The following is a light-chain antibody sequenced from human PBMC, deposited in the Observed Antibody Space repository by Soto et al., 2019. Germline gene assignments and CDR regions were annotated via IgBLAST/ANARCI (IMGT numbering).Light chain of an antibody. V-gene: IGKV4-1*01. Sequence: DIVMTQSPDSLAVSLGERATINCKSSQSVLYSSNNKNYLAWYQQKPGQPPKLLIYWASTRESGVPDRFSGSGSGTDFTLTISSRQAEDVAVYYCQQYYSTPRTFGQGTQVEIK. J-gene: IGKJ1*01. CDR1: QSVLYSSNNKNY. CDR3: QQYYSTPRT. CDR2: WAS.